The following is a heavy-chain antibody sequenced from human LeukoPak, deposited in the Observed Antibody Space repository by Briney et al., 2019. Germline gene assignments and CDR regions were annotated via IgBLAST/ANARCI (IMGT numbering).Heavy chain of an antibody. CDR2: ISSSSSYI. V-gene: IGHV3-21*04. D-gene: IGHD1-26*01. J-gene: IGHJ4*02. Sequence: GGSLRLSCAASGFTFSSYSMNWVRQAPGKGLEWVSSISSSSSYIYYADSVKGRFTISRDNAKNSLYLQMNSLRAEDTAVYYCAKDKSSPILGILHYWGQGTLVTVSS. CDR1: GFTFSSYS. CDR3: AKDKSSPILGILHY.